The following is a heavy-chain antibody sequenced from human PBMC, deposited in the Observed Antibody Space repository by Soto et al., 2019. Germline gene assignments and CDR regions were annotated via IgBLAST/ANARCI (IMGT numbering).Heavy chain of an antibody. CDR1: GFNFGNNW. V-gene: IGHV3-74*01. CDR2: MNSDGRTT. CDR3: ATAGVDY. J-gene: IGHJ4*02. D-gene: IGHD3-10*01. Sequence: EVPLVESGGGLVQPGGSLRLSCAASGFNFGNNWMHWVRQAPGKGLEWVSRMNSDGRTTNYADSVKCRFTVSRDNAKNSLYLQMHSLSAEDTAVYYFATAGVDYWGTGPLVTVSS.